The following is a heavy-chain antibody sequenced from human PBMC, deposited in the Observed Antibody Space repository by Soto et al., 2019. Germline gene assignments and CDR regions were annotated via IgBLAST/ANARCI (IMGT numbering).Heavy chain of an antibody. CDR1: GFTFSSYG. CDR2: IWYDGSNK. Sequence: GGSLRLSCAASGFTFSSYGMHWVRQAPGKGLEWVAVIWYDGSNKYYADSVKGRFTISRDNSKNTLYLQMNSLRAEDTAVYYCARGDTLPTGPYSSSWRISHYYGMDVWGQGTTVTVSS. J-gene: IGHJ6*02. D-gene: IGHD6-13*01. V-gene: IGHV3-33*01. CDR3: ARGDTLPTGPYSSSWRISHYYGMDV.